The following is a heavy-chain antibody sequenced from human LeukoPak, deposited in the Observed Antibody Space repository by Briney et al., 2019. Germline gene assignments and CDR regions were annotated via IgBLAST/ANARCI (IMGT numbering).Heavy chain of an antibody. CDR2: KSPDGSEE. CDR3: AREFSRSASLDY. Sequence: GGSLRLSCAASGFPFSSYGMHWVRQAPGKGLEWVAVKSPDGSEEYYADFVKGRFTISRDNSKNTLYLQVNSLRLEDTAIYYCAREFSRSASLDYWGQGTLVTVSS. CDR1: GFPFSSYG. V-gene: IGHV3-30*03. J-gene: IGHJ4*02.